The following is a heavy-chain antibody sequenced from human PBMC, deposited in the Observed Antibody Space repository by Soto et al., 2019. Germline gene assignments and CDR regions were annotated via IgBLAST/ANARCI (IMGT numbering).Heavy chain of an antibody. Sequence: PSETLSLTCTVSGGSISSSSYYWGWIRQPPGKGLEWIGSIYYSGSTYYNPSLKSRVTISVDTSKNQFSLKLSSVTAADTAVYYCARQHGAVAAGTTVLYYYYYYGMDVWGQGTKVTVSS. V-gene: IGHV4-39*01. D-gene: IGHD6-13*01. CDR3: ARQHGAVAAGTTVLYYYYYYGMDV. J-gene: IGHJ6*02. CDR1: GGSISSSSYY. CDR2: IYYSGST.